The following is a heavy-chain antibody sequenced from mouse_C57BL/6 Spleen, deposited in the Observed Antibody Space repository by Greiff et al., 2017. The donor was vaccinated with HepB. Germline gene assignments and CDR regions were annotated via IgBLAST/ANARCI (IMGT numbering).Heavy chain of an antibody. Sequence: QVQLKESGPGLVQPSQSLSITCTVSGFSLTSYGVHWVRQSPGKGLEWLGVIWSGGSTDYNAAFISRLSISKDNSKSQVFFKMNSLQADDTAIYYCARMDHHYYGSSNYAMDYWGQGTSVTVSS. CDR3: ARMDHHYYGSSNYAMDY. J-gene: IGHJ4*01. D-gene: IGHD1-1*01. V-gene: IGHV2-2*01. CDR1: GFSLTSYG. CDR2: IWSGGST.